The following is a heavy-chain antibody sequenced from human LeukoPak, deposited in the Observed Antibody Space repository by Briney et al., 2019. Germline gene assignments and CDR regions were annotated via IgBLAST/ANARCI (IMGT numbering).Heavy chain of an antibody. J-gene: IGHJ4*02. CDR3: AHGFNYYDSHPIVPFDF. D-gene: IGHD3-22*01. CDR1: GFSLNTSGVG. Sequence: SGPTLVKPTQTLTLTCTFSGFSLNTSGVGVGWIRQPPGKALEWLAFIYWDDDKRYSPSLKSRLTITKDTSKNQVVLTMTNMDPVDTATYYCAHGFNYYDSHPIVPFDFWGQGTLVTVSS. V-gene: IGHV2-5*02. CDR2: IYWDDDK.